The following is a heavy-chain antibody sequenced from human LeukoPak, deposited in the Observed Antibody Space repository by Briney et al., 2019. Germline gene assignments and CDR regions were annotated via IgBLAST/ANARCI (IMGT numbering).Heavy chain of an antibody. Sequence: SETLSLTCTVSGGSISSYYWSWIRQPPGKGLEWIGYIYYSGSTNYNPSLKSRVTISVDTSKNQFSLKLSSVTAADTAVYYCARDYYDSSGYYYGGSAFDIWGQGTMVTVSS. CDR3: ARDYYDSSGYYYGGSAFDI. CDR1: GGSISSYY. D-gene: IGHD3-22*01. V-gene: IGHV4-59*01. CDR2: IYYSGST. J-gene: IGHJ3*02.